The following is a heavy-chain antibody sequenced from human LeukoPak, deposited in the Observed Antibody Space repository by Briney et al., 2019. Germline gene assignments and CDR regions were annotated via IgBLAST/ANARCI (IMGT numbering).Heavy chain of an antibody. CDR3: ARRALFSGYPLNP. V-gene: IGHV5-51*01. CDR2: IYPGDSDT. J-gene: IGHJ5*02. CDR1: GYTFPTYW. Sequence: GESLKISCKGSGYTFPTYWIGWVRQMPGKGLEWMGIIYPGDSDTRYSPSFQGQVTISADKSISTAYLQWSSLKASDTAMYYCARRALFSGYPLNPWGQGTLVTVSS. D-gene: IGHD3-22*01.